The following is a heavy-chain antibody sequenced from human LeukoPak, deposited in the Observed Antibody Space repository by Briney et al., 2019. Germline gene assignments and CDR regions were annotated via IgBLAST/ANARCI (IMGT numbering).Heavy chain of an antibody. V-gene: IGHV3-7*01. CDR1: GVTFSTYK. J-gene: IGHJ4*02. Sequence: PGGSLRLSCVASGVTFSTYKMTWVREAPGKGLEWGANINQDASEKNYMDSVKGRFTISRDNAKDSLYLEMNSLRVEDTAVYYCARAIPYSDNYIWYFDSGGQGTLVTVSS. CDR2: INQDASEK. D-gene: IGHD4/OR15-4a*01. CDR3: ARAIPYSDNYIWYFDS.